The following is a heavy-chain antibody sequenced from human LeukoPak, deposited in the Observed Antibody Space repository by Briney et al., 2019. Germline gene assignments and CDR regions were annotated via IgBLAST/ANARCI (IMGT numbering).Heavy chain of an antibody. D-gene: IGHD7-27*01. CDR2: ISAYNGNT. J-gene: IGHJ4*02. V-gene: IGHV1-18*01. CDR1: GYTFTSYG. CDR3: ARAYFSPGDDDY. Sequence: ASVKVSCMASGYTFTSYGISWVRQAPGQGLEWMGWISAYNGNTNYAQKLQGRVTMTTDTSTSTAYMELRSLRSDDTAVYYCARAYFSPGDDDYWGQGTLVTVSS.